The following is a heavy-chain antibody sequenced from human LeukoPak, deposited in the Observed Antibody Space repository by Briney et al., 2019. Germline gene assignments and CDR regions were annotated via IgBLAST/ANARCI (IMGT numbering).Heavy chain of an antibody. J-gene: IGHJ4*02. V-gene: IGHV3-53*01. Sequence: PGGSLRLSCAACGFIFSSYAVHWVRQAPGKGLEWVSVIYSGGSTYYADSVKGRFTISRDNSKNTLYLQMNSLRAEDTAVYYCARDPQGYYDSSGYYWGQGTLVTVSS. D-gene: IGHD3-22*01. CDR1: GFIFSSYA. CDR2: IYSGGST. CDR3: ARDPQGYYDSSGYY.